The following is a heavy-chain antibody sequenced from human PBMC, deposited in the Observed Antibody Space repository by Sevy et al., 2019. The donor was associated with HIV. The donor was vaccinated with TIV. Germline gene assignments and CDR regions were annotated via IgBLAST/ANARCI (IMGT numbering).Heavy chain of an antibody. CDR2: ISSSSSTI. CDR1: GFTFSSYS. CDR3: GTQSYDYVWGSYRFGAFDI. D-gene: IGHD3-16*02. Sequence: GGSLRLSCAASGFTFSSYSMNWVRQAPGKGLEWVSYISSSSSTIYYADSVKGRFTISRDNAKNSLYLQMNSLRDEETVVYYCGTQSYDYVWGSYRFGAFDIWGQGTMVTVSS. V-gene: IGHV3-48*02. J-gene: IGHJ3*02.